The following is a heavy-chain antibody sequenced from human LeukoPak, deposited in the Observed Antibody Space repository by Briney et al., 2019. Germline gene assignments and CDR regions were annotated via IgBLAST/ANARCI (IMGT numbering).Heavy chain of an antibody. CDR1: GGSVSSGSYY. CDR3: ARQRFLEWYFDY. Sequence: SETLSLTCTVSGGSVSSGSYYWSWIRQPPGQGLVWIGYIYYSGRTNYNPSLKSRVTISVDTSKNQFSLKLSSVTAADTAVYYCARQRFLEWYFDYWGQGTLVTVSS. V-gene: IGHV4-61*01. J-gene: IGHJ4*02. CDR2: IYYSGRT. D-gene: IGHD3-3*01.